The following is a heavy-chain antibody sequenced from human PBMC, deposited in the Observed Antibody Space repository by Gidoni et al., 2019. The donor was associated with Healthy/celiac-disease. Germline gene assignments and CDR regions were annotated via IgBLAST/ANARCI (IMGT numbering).Heavy chain of an antibody. CDR1: SGSISSGSYY. Sequence: QVQLQESGPGLVKPSQTLCRSCTVSSGSISSGSYYWSWIRQPAGKGLEWIGRIYTSGSPNYNPSLKSRVTISVDTSKNPFSLTLRSVTAADTAVYYCARWKYYYDSSGYGGYFDYWGQGTLVTVSS. CDR2: IYTSGSP. V-gene: IGHV4-61*02. J-gene: IGHJ4*02. CDR3: ARWKYYYDSSGYGGYFDY. D-gene: IGHD3-22*01.